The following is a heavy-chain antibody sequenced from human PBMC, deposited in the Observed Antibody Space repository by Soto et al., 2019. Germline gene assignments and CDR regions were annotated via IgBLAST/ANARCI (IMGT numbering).Heavy chain of an antibody. D-gene: IGHD2-2*01. J-gene: IGHJ5*02. Sequence: SETLSLTCTVSGGSISSSSYYWGWIRQPPGKGLEWIGSIYYSGSTYYNPSLKSRVTISVDTSKNQFSLKLSSVTAADTAVYYCARHRDIVVVPAAYNWFDPWGQGTLVTVSS. CDR3: ARHRDIVVVPAAYNWFDP. CDR1: GGSISSSSYY. V-gene: IGHV4-39*01. CDR2: IYYSGST.